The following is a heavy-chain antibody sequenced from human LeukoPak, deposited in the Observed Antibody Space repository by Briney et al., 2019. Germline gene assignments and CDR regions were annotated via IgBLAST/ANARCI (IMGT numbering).Heavy chain of an antibody. D-gene: IGHD4-23*01. CDR3: ASRIDYGGNPTLAFDP. V-gene: IGHV1-8*01. CDR2: MNPNSGNT. J-gene: IGHJ5*02. Sequence: ASVKVSCKASGYTFTSYDINWVRQAPGQGLEWMGWMNPNSGNTGYAQKFQGRVTMTRNTSISTAYMELSSLRSEDTAVYYCASRIDYGGNPTLAFDPWGQGTLVTVSP. CDR1: GYTFTSYD.